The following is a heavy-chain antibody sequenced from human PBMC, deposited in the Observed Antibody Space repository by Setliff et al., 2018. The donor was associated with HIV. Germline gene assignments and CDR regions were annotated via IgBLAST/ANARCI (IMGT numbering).Heavy chain of an antibody. CDR1: GGSVSSGTYY. V-gene: IGHV4-61*01. D-gene: IGHD2-15*01. Sequence: PSETLSLTCTVSGGSVSSGTYYWTWIRQPPGKGLEWIGYIYYSGSTNYNPSLKTRVTVSADPSKNQFSLKLTSVTAADTAVYYCARDGGGFASGAFDIWGQGTKVTVSS. CDR2: IYYSGST. J-gene: IGHJ3*02. CDR3: ARDGGGFASGAFDI.